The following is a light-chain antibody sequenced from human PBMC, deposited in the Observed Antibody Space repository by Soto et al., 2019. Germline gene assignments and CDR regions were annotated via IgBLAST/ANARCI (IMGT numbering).Light chain of an antibody. CDR3: QQYNSPWT. J-gene: IGKJ1*01. V-gene: IGKV1-5*03. CDR2: KAS. Sequence: DIQMTQSPSTLSASVGDRVTITCRASQSISSWLAWYQQKPGKAPKILIYKASSLESGVPSRFSGSGSGTEFTLTISSLQPDDFATYYCQQYNSPWTFGQGTKFEIK. CDR1: QSISSW.